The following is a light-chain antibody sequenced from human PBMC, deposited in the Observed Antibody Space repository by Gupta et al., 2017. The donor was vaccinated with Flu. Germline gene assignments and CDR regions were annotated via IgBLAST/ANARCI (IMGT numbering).Light chain of an antibody. J-gene: IGLJ3*02. Sequence: QLVLTQSPSASASLGASVKLTCTLSSGHSSYAIAWHQQQPEKGPRYLMKLNSDGSHSKGDGLPDRFSGSSSGAERYLTISILQSEDEADYFCQTWGTGNWVFGVGTKLTVL. CDR3: QTWGTGNWV. CDR1: SGHSSYA. CDR2: LNSDGSH. V-gene: IGLV4-69*01.